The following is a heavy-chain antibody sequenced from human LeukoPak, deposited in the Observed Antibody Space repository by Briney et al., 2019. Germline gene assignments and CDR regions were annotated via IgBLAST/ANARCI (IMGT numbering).Heavy chain of an antibody. D-gene: IGHD6-13*01. Sequence: SETLSLTCAVYGGSFSGYYWSWLRQPPGKGLEWIGEINHSGSTNYNPSLKSRVTISVDTSKNQFSLKLSSVTAADTAVYYCARSVPQYSSSWSYYYYYYMDVWGKGTTVTVSS. CDR1: GGSFSGYY. CDR3: ARSVPQYSSSWSYYYYYYMDV. CDR2: INHSGST. V-gene: IGHV4-34*01. J-gene: IGHJ6*03.